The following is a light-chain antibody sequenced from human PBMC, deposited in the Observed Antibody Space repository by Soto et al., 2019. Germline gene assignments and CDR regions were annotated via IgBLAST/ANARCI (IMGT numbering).Light chain of an antibody. Sequence: DIQMTQSPSSLSASVGDRVTITCRASQSISSYLNWYQQKPWKAPKLLIYAASSLQSGVPSRFSGSGSGTDFTLTISSLQPEDFATYYCQQSYSTPRTFGQGTKGEIK. J-gene: IGKJ1*01. CDR2: AAS. CDR1: QSISSY. V-gene: IGKV1-39*01. CDR3: QQSYSTPRT.